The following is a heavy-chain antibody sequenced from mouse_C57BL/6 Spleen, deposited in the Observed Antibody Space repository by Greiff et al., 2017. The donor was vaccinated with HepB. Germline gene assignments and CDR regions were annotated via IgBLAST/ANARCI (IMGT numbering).Heavy chain of an antibody. Sequence: QVQLQQPGAELVRPGSSVKLSCKASGYTFTSYWMHWVKQRPIQGLEWIGNIDPSDSETHYNQKFKDKATLTVDKSSSTAYMQLSSLTSEDSALYYCARGDSSGPFAYWGQGTLVTVSA. J-gene: IGHJ3*01. D-gene: IGHD3-2*02. CDR1: GYTFTSYW. V-gene: IGHV1-52*01. CDR2: IDPSDSET. CDR3: ARGDSSGPFAY.